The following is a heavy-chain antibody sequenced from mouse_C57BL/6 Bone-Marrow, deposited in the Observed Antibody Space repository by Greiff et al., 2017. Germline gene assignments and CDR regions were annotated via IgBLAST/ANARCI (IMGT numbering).Heavy chain of an antibody. J-gene: IGHJ4*01. CDR3: ARWGYAMDY. V-gene: IGHV1-9*01. Sequence: VQLQQSGAELMKPGASVKLSCKATGYTFTGYWIEWVKQRPGHGLEWIGEILPGSGSTNYNAKFKGKATFTADTSSNTAYMQLSSLTTEDSAIYYCARWGYAMDYWGQGTSVTVSS. CDR2: ILPGSGST. CDR1: GYTFTGYW.